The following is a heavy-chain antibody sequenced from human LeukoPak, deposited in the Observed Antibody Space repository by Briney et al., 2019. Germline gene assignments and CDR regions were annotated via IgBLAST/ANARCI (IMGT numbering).Heavy chain of an antibody. CDR1: GYSITNGYY. V-gene: IGHV4-38-2*02. CDR3: ARDRSGHSLPFDY. J-gene: IGHJ4*01. Sequence: SETLSLTCTVSGYSITNGYYWGWIRLPPGKGLEWIGSIYHSGTTFYNPSLKSRVTISVDTSKNQFSLKLTSVTAADTAVYYCARDRSGHSLPFDYWGQGTLVTASA. D-gene: IGHD4-23*01. CDR2: IYHSGTT.